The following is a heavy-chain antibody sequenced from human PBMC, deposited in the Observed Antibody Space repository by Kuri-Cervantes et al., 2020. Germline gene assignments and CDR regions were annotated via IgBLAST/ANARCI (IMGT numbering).Heavy chain of an antibody. CDR3: ARNGPFSGNYGAFDY. D-gene: IGHD3-22*01. Sequence: GGSLRLSCAVSGFTFSSYAMHWVRQAPGKGLEWVSTIKPNGAATHYADSVRGRFIISRDNSTTTLYLYMSNLSAGDTAVYYCARNGPFSGNYGAFDYWGHGTLVTVSS. CDR2: IKPNGAAT. J-gene: IGHJ4*01. CDR1: GFTFSSYA. V-gene: IGHV3-23*01.